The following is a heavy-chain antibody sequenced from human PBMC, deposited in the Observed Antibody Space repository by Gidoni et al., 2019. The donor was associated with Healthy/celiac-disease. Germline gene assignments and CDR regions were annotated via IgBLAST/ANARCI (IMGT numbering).Heavy chain of an antibody. V-gene: IGHV5-10-1*03. CDR3: ARHPHYYGSGSYFSWEGY. Sequence: EVQLVPSGAAVKKPGASLRISCKGSGYSFTSYWISWVRQMPGKGLEWVGRIDPSDSYTNYSPSCQGHVTISADKSISTAYLQWSSLKASDTAMYYCARHPHYYGSGSYFSWEGYWGQGTLVTVSS. D-gene: IGHD3-10*01. J-gene: IGHJ4*02. CDR2: IDPSDSYT. CDR1: GYSFTSYW.